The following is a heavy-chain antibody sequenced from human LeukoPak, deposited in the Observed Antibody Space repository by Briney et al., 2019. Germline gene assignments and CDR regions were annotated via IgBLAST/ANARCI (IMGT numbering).Heavy chain of an antibody. CDR1: GFTFSSYS. V-gene: IGHV3-21*01. Sequence: GSLRLSCAASGFTFSSYSMNWVRQAPGKGLEWVSSISSSSSYIYYADSVKGRFTISRDNAKNSLYLQMNSLRAEDTAVYYCARVAVGRSNWFDPWGQGTLVTVSS. D-gene: IGHD1-26*01. CDR3: ARVAVGRSNWFDP. CDR2: ISSSSSYI. J-gene: IGHJ5*02.